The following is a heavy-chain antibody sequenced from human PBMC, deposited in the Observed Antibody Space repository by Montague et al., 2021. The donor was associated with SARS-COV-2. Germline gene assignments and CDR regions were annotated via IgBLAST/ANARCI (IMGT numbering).Heavy chain of an antibody. V-gene: IGHV4-59*02. CDR2: IYDSGST. J-gene: IGHJ4*02. Sequence: SETLSLTCTVAGXSVSSSYWSWIRQPPGEGLEWIAYIYDSGSTNYNPSLKSRVTISVDTSKNQFSLKLTSVTAADTAVYYCARAEGSGWYWEVDYWGQGTLVTVSS. D-gene: IGHD6-19*01. CDR3: ARAEGSGWYWEVDY. CDR1: GXSVSSSY.